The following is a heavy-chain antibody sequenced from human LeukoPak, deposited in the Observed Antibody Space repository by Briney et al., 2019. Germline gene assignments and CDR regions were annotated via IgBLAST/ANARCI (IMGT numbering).Heavy chain of an antibody. CDR1: GASISTYY. J-gene: IGHJ4*02. V-gene: IGHV4-4*07. D-gene: IGHD5-18*01. CDR2: IYSSGIT. Sequence: SETLSLTCTVSGASISTYYWSWIRQPAGKGLEWIGRIYSSGITNYNPSLKSRVTMSVDTSKNQFSLKLRSVTAADTAVYYCARNEAGSYGYCDNWGQGTLVSVSS. CDR3: ARNEAGSYGYCDN.